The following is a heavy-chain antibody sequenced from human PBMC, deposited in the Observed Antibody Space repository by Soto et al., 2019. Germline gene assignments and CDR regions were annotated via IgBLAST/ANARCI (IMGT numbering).Heavy chain of an antibody. CDR1: GFTFSRYE. D-gene: IGHD2-21*02. J-gene: IGHJ3*02. CDR2: ICSSGSTI. CDR3: AGSYFGGDCCDAFDI. Sequence: GGSLRLSCAASGFTFSRYEMNWVRQAPGKGLEWVSYICSSGSTIYYADSVKGRFTISRDNAKNSLYLQMNSLIAEDTAVYYCAGSYFGGDCCDAFDIWGQGTMVSVSS. V-gene: IGHV3-48*03.